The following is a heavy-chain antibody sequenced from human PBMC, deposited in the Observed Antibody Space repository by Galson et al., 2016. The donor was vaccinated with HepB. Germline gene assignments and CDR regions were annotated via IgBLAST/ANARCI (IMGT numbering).Heavy chain of an antibody. CDR2: IYFSGST. CDR1: GGSISSSSYY. J-gene: IGHJ3*02. Sequence: SETLSLTCTVSGGSISSSSYYWGWIRQPPGKGLEWIGNIYFSGSTYYIPSLKSRPTISIDTSKNQFYLKLSSVTAADTAVYYCARLPKPVEVVHDAFDIWDQGAMVTVSS. D-gene: IGHD2-21*01. CDR3: ARLPKPVEVVHDAFDI. V-gene: IGHV4-39*01.